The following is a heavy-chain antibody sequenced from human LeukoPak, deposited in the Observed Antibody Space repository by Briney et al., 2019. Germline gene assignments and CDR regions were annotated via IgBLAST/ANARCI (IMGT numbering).Heavy chain of an antibody. J-gene: IGHJ4*02. V-gene: IGHV3-66*01. D-gene: IGHD5-24*01. CDR3: ARESEVEMATMFFDY. Sequence: GGSLRLSCAASGFTVSSNYMSWVRQAPGKGLEWVSVIYSGGSTYYADSVKGRFTISRDNSKNTLYLQMNSLRAEDTAVYYCARESEVEMATMFFDYWGQGTLVTVSS. CDR1: GFTVSSNY. CDR2: IYSGGST.